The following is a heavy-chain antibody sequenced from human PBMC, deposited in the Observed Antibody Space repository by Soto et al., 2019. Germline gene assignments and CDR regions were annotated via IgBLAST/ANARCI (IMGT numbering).Heavy chain of an antibody. CDR3: ARDSGPSSTLFGVATLGTYGMDV. CDR1: GGSISSGGYY. CDR2: IYYSGST. D-gene: IGHD3-3*01. V-gene: IGHV4-31*03. J-gene: IGHJ6*01. Sequence: QMQLQESGPGLVKPSQTLSLTCTVSGGSISSGGYYWSWIRQHPGKGLEWIGHIYYSGSTYYNPSLTSRVTPSVDTSKNQFSLKLSYVTAADTAVYYCARDSGPSSTLFGVATLGTYGMDVWGQGTTVTVSS.